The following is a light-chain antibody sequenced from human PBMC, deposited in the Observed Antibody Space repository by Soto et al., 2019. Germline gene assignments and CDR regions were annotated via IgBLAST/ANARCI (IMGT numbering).Light chain of an antibody. CDR3: QHSYSTPQT. CDR1: QSISSY. J-gene: IGKJ1*01. Sequence: DIQMTQSPSSLSASVGDRVTITCRASQSISSYLNWYQQKPGKAPKLRIYAASSLQSGVPSRFSGSGSGTDFTLTISSLQPEDFATYYCQHSYSTPQTFGQGTKVEIK. V-gene: IGKV1-39*01. CDR2: AAS.